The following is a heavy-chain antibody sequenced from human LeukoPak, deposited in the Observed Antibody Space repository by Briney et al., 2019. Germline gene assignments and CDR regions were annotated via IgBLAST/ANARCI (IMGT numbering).Heavy chain of an antibody. V-gene: IGHV3-21*01. J-gene: IGHJ4*02. CDR3: ARESIGGYDYY. CDR2: ISSSSSYI. Sequence: GGSLTLSCAASGFTFSSYSMNWVRQAPGKGLEWVSSISSSSSYIYYADSVKGRFTISRDNAKNSLYLQMNSQRAEDTAVYYCARESIGGYDYYWGQGTLVTVSS. CDR1: GFTFSSYS. D-gene: IGHD5-12*01.